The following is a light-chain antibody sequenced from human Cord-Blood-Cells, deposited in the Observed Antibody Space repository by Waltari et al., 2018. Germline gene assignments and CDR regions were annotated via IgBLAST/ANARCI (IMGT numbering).Light chain of an antibody. CDR1: SSDVGSYNL. CDR3: CSYAGSSTWV. Sequence: QSALPQPASVSGSPGQSITISCPGTSSDVGSYNLVSWYQQHPGKAPKLMIYEGSKRPSGVSNRFSGSKSGNTASLTISGLQAEDEADYYCCSYAGSSTWVFGGGTKLTVL. CDR2: EGS. V-gene: IGLV2-23*01. J-gene: IGLJ3*02.